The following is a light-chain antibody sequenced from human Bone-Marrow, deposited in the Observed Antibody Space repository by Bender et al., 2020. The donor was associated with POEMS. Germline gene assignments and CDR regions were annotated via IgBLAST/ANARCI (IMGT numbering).Light chain of an antibody. CDR1: SSNIGTNP. CDR3: AAWEDSLNGWV. V-gene: IGLV1-44*01. Sequence: QSVLTQPPSASGTPGQRVTISCSGSSSNIGTNPVNWYQQLPGTAPKLLIYRNNQRPSGVPDRFSGSRSGTSASLAISGLRSEDEADYYCAAWEDSLNGWVFGGGTMLTVL. J-gene: IGLJ3*02. CDR2: RNN.